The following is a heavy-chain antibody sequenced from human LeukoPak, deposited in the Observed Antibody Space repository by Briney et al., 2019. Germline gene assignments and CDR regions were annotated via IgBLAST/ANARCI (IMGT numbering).Heavy chain of an antibody. CDR3: ARDPYSRSWSYGMDV. D-gene: IGHD6-13*01. J-gene: IGHJ6*02. Sequence: PGGSLRLSCTASGFTFSTYWMSWVRQPPEKGLEWVANIKEDGSEEVYVDSVKGRFTISRDNAKSSLYLQMNSLRTEDTAVYYCARDPYSRSWSYGMDVWGQGTTVTVSS. V-gene: IGHV3-7*05. CDR1: GFTFSTYW. CDR2: IKEDGSEE.